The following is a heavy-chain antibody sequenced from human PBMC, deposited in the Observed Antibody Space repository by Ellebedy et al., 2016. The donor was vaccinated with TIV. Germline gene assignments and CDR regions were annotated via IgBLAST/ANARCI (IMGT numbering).Heavy chain of an antibody. CDR3: ARDGRYCSGGSCYWSTLHEAYFDY. Sequence: GGSLRLSCAASGFTFSSYGMHWVRQAPGKGLEWVAVISYDGSNKYYADSVKGRFTISRDNSKNTLYLQMNSLRAEDTAVYYCARDGRYCSGGSCYWSTLHEAYFDYWGQGTLVTVSS. J-gene: IGHJ4*02. V-gene: IGHV3-30*19. D-gene: IGHD2-15*01. CDR1: GFTFSSYG. CDR2: ISYDGSNK.